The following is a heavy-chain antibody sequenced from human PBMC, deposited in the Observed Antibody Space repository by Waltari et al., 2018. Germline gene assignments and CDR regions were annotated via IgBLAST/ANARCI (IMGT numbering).Heavy chain of an antibody. CDR1: GGSLSSSSYF. Sequence: QLQLQESGPGLVKPSETLSLTCTVSGGSLSSSSYFWAWIRQPPGKGLEWIGSIYYSGSTYYNLSLKSRVTNSVDRSTNQVSLKLTSVTAADTAVYFCAREVPRNGYIGLIYYYMDVWGKGTTVTVSS. J-gene: IGHJ6*03. CDR2: IYYSGST. CDR3: AREVPRNGYIGLIYYYMDV. V-gene: IGHV4-39*01. D-gene: IGHD5-12*01.